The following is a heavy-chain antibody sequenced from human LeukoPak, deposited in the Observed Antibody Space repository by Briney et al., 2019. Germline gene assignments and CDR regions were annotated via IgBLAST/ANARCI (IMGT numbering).Heavy chain of an antibody. CDR1: GGSFSGYY. CDR3: VGVIWYMNGLGWLDP. D-gene: IGHD3-22*01. V-gene: IGHV4-34*01. J-gene: IGHJ5*02. CDR2: INHSGST. Sequence: KPSETLSLTCAVYGGSFSGYYWSWIRQPPGKGLEWIGEINHSGSTNYNPSLKSRVTISVDTSKNQFSLKLSSVTAADTARYFCVGVIWYMNGLGWLDPWGQGTQVTVSS.